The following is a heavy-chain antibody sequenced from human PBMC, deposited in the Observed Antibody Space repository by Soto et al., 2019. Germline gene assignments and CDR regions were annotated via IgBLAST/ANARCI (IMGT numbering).Heavy chain of an antibody. CDR3: ASSRWYYNWFDP. D-gene: IGHD2-15*01. V-gene: IGHV4-39*01. CDR1: GGSISSSSYY. CDR2: IYYSGST. J-gene: IGHJ5*02. Sequence: PSETLSLTCTVSGGSISSSSYYWGGLRQPPGKGLEWIGCIYYSGSTYYNPSLKSRVTISVDTSKNQFSLKLSSVTAADTAVYYCASSRWYYNWFDPWGQGTLVTVSS.